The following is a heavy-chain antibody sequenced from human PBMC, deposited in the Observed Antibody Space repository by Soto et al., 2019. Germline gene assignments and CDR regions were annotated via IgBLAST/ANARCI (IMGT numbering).Heavy chain of an antibody. Sequence: SETLSLTCTVSGGSISSSSYYWGWIRQPPGKGLEWIGSIYYSGSTYYNPSLKSRVTISVDTSKNQFSLKLSSVTAADTAVYYCASRLYLYYFDYWGQGTLVTVSS. CDR1: GGSISSSSYY. V-gene: IGHV4-39*01. CDR2: IYYSGST. D-gene: IGHD2-8*01. CDR3: ASRLYLYYFDY. J-gene: IGHJ4*02.